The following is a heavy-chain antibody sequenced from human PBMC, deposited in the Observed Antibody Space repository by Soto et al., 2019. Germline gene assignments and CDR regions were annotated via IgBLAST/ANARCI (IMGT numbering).Heavy chain of an antibody. CDR1: GGTFKNNG. J-gene: IGHJ4*02. D-gene: IGHD6-19*01. CDR3: ARENGVAVATILYYFDY. CDR2: IIPVFGTT. V-gene: IGHV1-69*01. Sequence: QVHLVQSAAEVKKAGSSVKVSCKAPGGTFKNNGISWVRQAPGQGLEWMGGIIPVFGTTNYAQKFQGRLTITAEDSTSTVYMELSRLRYDDTAVYYCARENGVAVATILYYFDYWGQGTLVTVSS.